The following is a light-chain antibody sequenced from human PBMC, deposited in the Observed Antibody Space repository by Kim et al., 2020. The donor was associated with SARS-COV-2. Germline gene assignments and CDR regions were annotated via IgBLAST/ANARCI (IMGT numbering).Light chain of an antibody. Sequence: PGQSVTFSFPAPGSEVGGYNYVSWYQQHPGKAPKLMIYDVSKRPSGVPDRFSGSKSGNTASLTISGLQAEDEADYYCCSYVGSYRVFGGGTKLTVL. CDR1: GSEVGGYNY. CDR3: CSYVGSYRV. J-gene: IGLJ3*02. V-gene: IGLV2-11*01. CDR2: DVS.